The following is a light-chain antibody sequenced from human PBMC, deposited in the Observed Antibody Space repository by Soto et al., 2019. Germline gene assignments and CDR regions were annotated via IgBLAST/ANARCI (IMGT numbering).Light chain of an antibody. Sequence: EIVMTQSPATLSVSPGERATLSCRASQSVSSSLAWFQQKPGQAPRLLIFDASTRATDIPARFSGSGSGTEFTLTISSLQSEDFAVYYCQQYNNWPRTFGQGTKVDI. CDR3: QQYNNWPRT. CDR1: QSVSSS. CDR2: DAS. V-gene: IGKV3-15*01. J-gene: IGKJ1*01.